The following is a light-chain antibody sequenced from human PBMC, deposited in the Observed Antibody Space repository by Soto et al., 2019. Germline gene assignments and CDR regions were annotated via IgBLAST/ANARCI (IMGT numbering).Light chain of an antibody. CDR1: QSLLHSNGYNY. CDR3: QQYNTYSGT. CDR2: LGS. Sequence: DVVMTQSPLSLPVTLGEPASISCRSSQSLLHSNGYNYLDWYLQKPGQSPQLLIYLGSNRASGVPDRFSGSRSGPEFTLTISSLQPEDVATYYCQQYNTYSGTFGQGTKVDIK. V-gene: IGKV2-28*01. J-gene: IGKJ1*01.